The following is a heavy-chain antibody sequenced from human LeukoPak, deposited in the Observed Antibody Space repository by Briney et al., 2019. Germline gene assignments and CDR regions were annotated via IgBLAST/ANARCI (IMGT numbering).Heavy chain of an antibody. CDR2: IYYSGST. CDR3: ARTTEYYYDSSGYYSDWFDP. V-gene: IGHV4-31*03. D-gene: IGHD3-22*01. CDR1: GGSISSGGYY. J-gene: IGHJ5*02. Sequence: KSSQTLSLTCTVSGGSISSGGYYWSWIRQHPGKGLEWIGYIYYSGSTYYNPSLKSRVTISVDTSKNQFSLKLSSVTAADTAVYYCARTTEYYYDSSGYYSDWFDPWGQGTLVTVSS.